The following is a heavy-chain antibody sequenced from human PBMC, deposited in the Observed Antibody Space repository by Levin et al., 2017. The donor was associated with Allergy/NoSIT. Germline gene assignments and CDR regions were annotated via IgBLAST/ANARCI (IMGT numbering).Heavy chain of an antibody. V-gene: IGHV3-48*03. D-gene: IGHD3-3*01. CDR3: ARHLGNFWSGYNYFDY. J-gene: IGHJ4*02. CDR2: ISSTGSTI. CDR1: GFTFSSYE. Sequence: GESLKISCAASGFTFSSYEMNWVRRAPGKGLEWVSYISSTGSTIYSADSVKGRITIPRDNAKNSLYLHMNSLRAEDTAVSYCARHLGNFWSGYNYFDYWGQGTLVTVSS.